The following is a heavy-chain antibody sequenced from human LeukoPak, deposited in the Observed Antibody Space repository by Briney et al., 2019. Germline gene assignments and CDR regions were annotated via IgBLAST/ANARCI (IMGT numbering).Heavy chain of an antibody. D-gene: IGHD6-6*01. CDR1: GFTFSSYA. CDR2: ISYDGSNK. Sequence: TGGSLRLSCAASGFTFSSYAMHWVRQAPGKGLEWVAVISYDGSNKYYADSVKGRFTISRDNSKNTLYLQMNSLRAEDTAVYYCARDKDVDSSSFPDYWGQGTLVTVSS. J-gene: IGHJ4*02. V-gene: IGHV3-30*04. CDR3: ARDKDVDSSSFPDY.